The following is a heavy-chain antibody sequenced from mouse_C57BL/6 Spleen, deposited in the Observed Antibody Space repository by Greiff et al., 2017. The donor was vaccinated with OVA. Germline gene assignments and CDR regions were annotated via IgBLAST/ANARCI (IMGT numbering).Heavy chain of an antibody. CDR3: ARSELTGTFYAMDY. CDR1: GYSFTDYN. D-gene: IGHD4-1*01. V-gene: IGHV1-39*01. J-gene: IGHJ4*01. CDR2: INPNYGTT. Sequence: VQLQQSGPERVKPGASVKISCKASGYSFTDYNMNWVKQSNGKSLEWIGVINPNYGTTSYNQKFKGKATLTVDQSSSTAYMQLNSLTSEDSAVYYCARSELTGTFYAMDYWGQGTSATVSS.